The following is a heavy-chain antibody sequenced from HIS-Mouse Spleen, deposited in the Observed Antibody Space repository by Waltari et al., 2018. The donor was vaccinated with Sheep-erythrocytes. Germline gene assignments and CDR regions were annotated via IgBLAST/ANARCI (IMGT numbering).Heavy chain of an antibody. CDR3: AKDISRNIVVVPAAVGDY. Sequence: EVQLVESGGGLVQPGRSLRPSCAAPGFGFCDYAIHWVRQVPGKGGEGVAGISGNSGSIGYADSVKGRFNIPRDNAKNSLYLQMNSLRAEDTALYYCAKDISRNIVVVPAAVGDYWGQGTLVTVSS. D-gene: IGHD2-2*01. V-gene: IGHV3-9*01. J-gene: IGHJ4*02. CDR2: ISGNSGSI. CDR1: GFGFCDYA.